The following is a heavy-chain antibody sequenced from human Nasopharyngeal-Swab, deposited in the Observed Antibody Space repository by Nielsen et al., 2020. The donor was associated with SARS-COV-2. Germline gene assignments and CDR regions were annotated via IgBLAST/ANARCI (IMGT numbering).Heavy chain of an antibody. CDR3: AKGWQWLVRDAFDI. J-gene: IGHJ3*02. CDR1: GFTFSSYA. Sequence: GESLKISCAASGFTFSSYAMSWVRQAPGKGLEWVSAISGSGGSTYYADSVKGRFTISRDNSKNTLYLQMNSLRAEDTAVYYCAKGWQWLVRDAFDIWGQGTMVTVSS. D-gene: IGHD6-19*01. V-gene: IGHV3-23*01. CDR2: ISGSGGST.